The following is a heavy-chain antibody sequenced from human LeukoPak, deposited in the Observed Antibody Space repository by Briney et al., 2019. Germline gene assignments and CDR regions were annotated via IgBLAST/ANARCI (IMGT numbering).Heavy chain of an antibody. D-gene: IGHD4/OR15-4a*01. CDR3: ARGAGYYYYGMDV. Sequence: SETLSLTCTVSGGSISSSSYYWGWIRQPPGKGLEWIGSIYYSGSTYYHPSLKSRVTISVDTSKNQFSLKLSSVTAADTAVYYCARGAGYYYYGMDVWGQGTTVTVSS. J-gene: IGHJ6*02. V-gene: IGHV4-39*01. CDR1: GGSISSSSYY. CDR2: IYYSGST.